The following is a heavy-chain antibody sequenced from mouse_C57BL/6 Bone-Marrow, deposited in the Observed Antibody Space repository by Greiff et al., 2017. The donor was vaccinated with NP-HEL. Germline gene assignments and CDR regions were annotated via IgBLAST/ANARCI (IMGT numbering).Heavy chain of an antibody. D-gene: IGHD2-2*01. CDR1: GFNIKNTY. V-gene: IGHV14-3*01. J-gene: IGHJ3*01. CDR3: ARSGDGYVGIFAY. Sequence: EVNVVESVAELVRPGASVKLSCTASGFNIKNTYMHWVKQRPEQGLEWIGRIDPANGNTKYAPKFQGKATITADTSSNTAYLQLSSLTSEDTAIYYCARSGDGYVGIFAYWGQGTLVTVSA. CDR2: IDPANGNT.